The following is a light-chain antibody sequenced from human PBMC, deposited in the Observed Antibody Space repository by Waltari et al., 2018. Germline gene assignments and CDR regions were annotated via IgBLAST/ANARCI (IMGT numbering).Light chain of an antibody. Sequence: SVLTQPPSVSAAPGQKVPISCPGRSSNIGNNYVSWYQQLPGTAPKLLIHDNDQRPSGIPDRFSGSKSGTSATLGITGLQTGDEADYYCGTWDSSLSIGVFGGGTKLTVL. CDR1: SSNIGNNY. J-gene: IGLJ2*01. CDR3: GTWDSSLSIGV. V-gene: IGLV1-51*01. CDR2: DND.